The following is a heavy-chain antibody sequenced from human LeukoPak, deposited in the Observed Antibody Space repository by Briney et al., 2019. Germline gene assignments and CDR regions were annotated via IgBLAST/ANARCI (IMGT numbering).Heavy chain of an antibody. Sequence: PSETLSLTCTVSGGSISSYYWSWIRQPPGKGLEWIGCIYYSGSTNYNPSLKSRVTISVDTSKNQFSLKLSSVTAADTAVYYCARDLTRNDFWRGYGYWGQGTLVTVSS. J-gene: IGHJ4*02. CDR1: GGSISSYY. V-gene: IGHV4-59*01. D-gene: IGHD3-3*01. CDR3: ARDLTRNDFWRGYGY. CDR2: IYYSGST.